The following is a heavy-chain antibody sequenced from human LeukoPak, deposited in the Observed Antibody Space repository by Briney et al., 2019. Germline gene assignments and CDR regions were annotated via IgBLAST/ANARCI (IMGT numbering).Heavy chain of an antibody. CDR3: ARDGGVATMLFDY. J-gene: IGHJ4*02. CDR2: INPSGGST. D-gene: IGHD5-12*01. Sequence: ASVKVSCKASGGTFSSYAISWVRQAPGQGLEWMGIINPSGGSTSYAQKFQGRVTMTRDTSTSTVYMELSSLRSEDTAVYYCARDGGVATMLFDYWGQGTLVTVSS. V-gene: IGHV1-46*01. CDR1: GGTFSSYA.